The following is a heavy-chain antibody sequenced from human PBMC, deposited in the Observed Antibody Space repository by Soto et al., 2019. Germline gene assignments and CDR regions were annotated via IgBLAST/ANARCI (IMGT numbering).Heavy chain of an antibody. Sequence: QVQLVQSGAEVKKPGASVKVSCKASGYTFTSYGISWVRQASGQGLEWMGWISAYNGNTNYAQKLQGRVTITTDTSTTTAYMELRTLRSDDTAVYYCARDCAAAGPFDYWGPGTLVTVSS. CDR2: ISAYNGNT. D-gene: IGHD6-13*01. CDR1: GYTFTSYG. CDR3: ARDCAAAGPFDY. V-gene: IGHV1-18*01. J-gene: IGHJ4*02.